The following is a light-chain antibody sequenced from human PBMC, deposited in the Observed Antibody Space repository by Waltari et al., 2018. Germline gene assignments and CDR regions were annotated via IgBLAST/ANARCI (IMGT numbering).Light chain of an antibody. CDR3: LQVSSFPVT. J-gene: IGKJ4*01. Sequence: DIQMTQSPSSVSASVGDRVTITCRASQDIGSWLAWYQQKPEKAPNLLIYTAPRLESGCPSRFSGRGSGTDFTLTINSLRPEDFATYSCLQVSSFPVTFGGGTKVEV. CDR2: TAP. CDR1: QDIGSW. V-gene: IGKV1-12*01.